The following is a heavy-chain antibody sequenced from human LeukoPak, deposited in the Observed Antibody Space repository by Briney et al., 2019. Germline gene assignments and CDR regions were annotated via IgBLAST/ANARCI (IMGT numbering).Heavy chain of an antibody. CDR1: GFTFSSHA. D-gene: IGHD6-13*01. J-gene: IGHJ4*02. Sequence: GGSLRLSCAASGFTFSSHAMHWVRQAPGKGLEWVAVISYDGSNKYYADSVKGRFTISRDNSKNTLYLQMNSLRAEDTAVYYCARVGSYSSSWLGFDYWGQGTLVTVSS. CDR3: ARVGSYSSSWLGFDY. CDR2: ISYDGSNK. V-gene: IGHV3-30*04.